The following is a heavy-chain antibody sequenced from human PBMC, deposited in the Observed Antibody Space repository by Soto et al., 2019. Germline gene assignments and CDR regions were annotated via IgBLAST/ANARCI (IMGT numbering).Heavy chain of an antibody. CDR1: GYSFTSYW. D-gene: IGHD4-17*01. V-gene: IGHV5-51*01. Sequence: PGASLKTSCKGSGYSFTSYWIGWVRQMPGKGLEWMGIIYLGDSDTRYSPSFQGQVTISADMSISPAYLQWSSLKASDTAMYSCARHCGVMTTLSHYYYYGMDVWGQGTTVTVSS. CDR2: IYLGDSDT. J-gene: IGHJ6*02. CDR3: ARHCGVMTTLSHYYYYGMDV.